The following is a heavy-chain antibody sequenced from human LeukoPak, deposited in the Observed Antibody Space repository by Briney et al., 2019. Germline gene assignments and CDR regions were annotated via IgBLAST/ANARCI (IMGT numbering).Heavy chain of an antibody. CDR1: GGTFSSYT. CDR2: IIPIFGTA. Sequence: SVKVSCKASGGTFSSYTISWVRQAPGQGLEWMGRIIPIFGTANYAQKFQGRVTITTDESTSTAYMELSSLRSEDTAVYYCASGYYYDSSGYYWGQGTLVTVSS. J-gene: IGHJ4*02. CDR3: ASGYYYDSSGYY. D-gene: IGHD3-22*01. V-gene: IGHV1-69*05.